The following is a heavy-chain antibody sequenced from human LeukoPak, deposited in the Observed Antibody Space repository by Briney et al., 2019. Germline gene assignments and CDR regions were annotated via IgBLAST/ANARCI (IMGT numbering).Heavy chain of an antibody. Sequence: SETLSLTCTVSGGSISSGDYYWSWIRQPPGKGLEWIGYIYYSGSTYYNPSLKSRVTISVDTSKNQFSLKLSSVTAADTAVYYCARTDMTTVTINYWGQGTLVTVSS. D-gene: IGHD4-17*01. CDR3: ARTDMTTVTINY. J-gene: IGHJ4*02. CDR2: IYYSGST. CDR1: GGSISSGDYY. V-gene: IGHV4-30-4*01.